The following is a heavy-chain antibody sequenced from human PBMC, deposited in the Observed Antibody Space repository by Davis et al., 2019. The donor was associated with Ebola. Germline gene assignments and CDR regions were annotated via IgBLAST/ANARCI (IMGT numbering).Heavy chain of an antibody. CDR2: IIPIFGTA. Sequence: SVKVSCKASGGTFSSYAISWVRQAPGQGLEWMGGIIPIFGTANYAQKFQERVTITRDMSTSTAYMELSSLRSEDTAVYYCAAHPQYSGSYGRGLDYYGMDVWGQGTTVTVSS. CDR3: AAHPQYSGSYGRGLDYYGMDV. D-gene: IGHD1-26*01. J-gene: IGHJ6*02. CDR1: GGTFSSYA. V-gene: IGHV1-69*05.